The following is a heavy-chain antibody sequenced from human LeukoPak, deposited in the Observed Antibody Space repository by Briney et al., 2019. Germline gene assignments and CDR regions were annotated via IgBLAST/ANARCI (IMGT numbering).Heavy chain of an antibody. J-gene: IGHJ6*03. Sequence: GGSLRLSYAASGFTFSIYSLSWVRQAPGKGLEWVSYISNTGSTMFYADSVKGRFTISRDNAKNSLYLQMNSLRTEDTAVYYWAKNLRYCSRPTCYGNYYYMDAWGKGTTVTASS. CDR3: AKNLRYCSRPTCYGNYYYMDA. D-gene: IGHD2-2*01. V-gene: IGHV3-48*04. CDR2: ISNTGSTM. CDR1: GFTFSIYS.